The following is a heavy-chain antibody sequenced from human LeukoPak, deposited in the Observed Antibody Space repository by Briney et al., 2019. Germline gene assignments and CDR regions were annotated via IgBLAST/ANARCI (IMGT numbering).Heavy chain of an antibody. Sequence: GGSLRLSCEVSGFTFSHYGMSWVRQAPGKGPEWVAGFNGRGDSTYYAESVRGRFTISRDTSKNTLYLQVSSLRVEDTAVYYCAKAPYYYNGSAFSPFDYGAQEPVVPVSS. CDR3: AKAPYYYNGSAFSPFDY. CDR1: GFTFSHYG. J-gene: IGHJ4*02. V-gene: IGHV3-23*01. CDR2: FNGRGDST. D-gene: IGHD3-22*01.